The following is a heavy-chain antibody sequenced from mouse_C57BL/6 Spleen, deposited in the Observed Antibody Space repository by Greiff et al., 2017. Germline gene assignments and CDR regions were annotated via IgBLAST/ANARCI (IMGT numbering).Heavy chain of an antibody. CDR1: GYTFTTYW. D-gene: IGHD2-4*01. Sequence: VQLQQSGAELVMPGASVKLSCKASGYTFTTYWIPWLKQRPGQGLGWIGKFDPSDSYTNYNQKFKGKSSLTVDKSSSTAYMQLSSLTSEDSAVYYCARVYDYDQAWFAYGGQGTLVTVSA. CDR3: ARVYDYDQAWFAY. J-gene: IGHJ3*01. CDR2: FDPSDSYT. V-gene: IGHV1-69*01.